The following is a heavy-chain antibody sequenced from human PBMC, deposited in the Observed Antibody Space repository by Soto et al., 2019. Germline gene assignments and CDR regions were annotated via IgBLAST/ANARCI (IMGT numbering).Heavy chain of an antibody. J-gene: IGHJ3*02. V-gene: IGHV1-24*01. CDR3: ATTTLRFLEWLPTDAFDI. Sequence: GASVKVSCKVSGYTLTELSMHWVRQAPGKGLEWMGGFDPEDGETIYAQKFQGRVTMTEDTSTDTAYMELSSLRSEDTAVYYCATTTLRFLEWLPTDAFDIWGQGTMVTVSS. D-gene: IGHD3-3*01. CDR1: GYTLTELS. CDR2: FDPEDGET.